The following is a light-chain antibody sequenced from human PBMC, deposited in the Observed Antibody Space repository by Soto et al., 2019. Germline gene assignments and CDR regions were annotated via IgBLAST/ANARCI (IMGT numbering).Light chain of an antibody. CDR2: DAS. V-gene: IGKV3-11*01. CDR1: QSISSY. CDR3: QQRGNWPPT. Sequence: EIVLTQSPATLSLSAGERATLSCRASQSISSYLAWYQQKPGQAPRLLIYDASNRATGIPPRFSGSGSGTDLTLTISSLEPEDFAVYFCQQRGNWPPTFGGGTKVEIK. J-gene: IGKJ4*01.